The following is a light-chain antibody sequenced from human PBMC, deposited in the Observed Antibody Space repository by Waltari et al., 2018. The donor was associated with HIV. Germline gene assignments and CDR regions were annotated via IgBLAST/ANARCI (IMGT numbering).Light chain of an antibody. CDR3: SAWDSSLSEWV. CDR1: DKNVGHEG. Sequence: AGLTQPSSVSKGLGQNVTLTCTGNDKNVGHEGAGWLLRHEGHPPEVLSYRGGARPAGIAHKWSAARSGNTAALASAGLRLGDEAVYYCSAWDSSLSEWVFGGGTKLTVL. J-gene: IGLJ3*02. V-gene: IGLV10-54*01. CDR2: RGG.